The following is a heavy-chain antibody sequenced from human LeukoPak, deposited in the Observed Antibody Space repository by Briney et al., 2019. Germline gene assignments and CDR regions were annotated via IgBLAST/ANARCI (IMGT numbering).Heavy chain of an antibody. J-gene: IGHJ6*02. CDR2: FIPIFGSA. V-gene: IGHV1-69*13. D-gene: IGHD3-10*01. Sequence: GASVTVSCKASGGTFSSFAISWVRQAPGQGLEWMGGFIPIFGSAKYAQKFQGRVTITADESTSTAYMELSSLRSDDTAVYYCARAHVVVLGGALGGMDVWGQGTTVTVSS. CDR1: GGTFSSFA. CDR3: ARAHVVVLGGALGGMDV.